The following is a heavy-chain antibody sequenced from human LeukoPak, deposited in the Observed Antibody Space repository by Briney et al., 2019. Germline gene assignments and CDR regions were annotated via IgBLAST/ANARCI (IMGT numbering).Heavy chain of an antibody. V-gene: IGHV4-4*07. D-gene: IGHD3-22*01. CDR1: GGSISSYY. CDR2: IYTSGST. Sequence: PSETLSLTCTVSGGSISSYYWSWIRQPAGKGLEWIGRIYTSGSTNYNPSLKSRVTISVDTSKNQFSLKLSSVTAADTAVYYCARDLDDYYDSSEHWFDPWGQGTLVTVSS. J-gene: IGHJ5*02. CDR3: ARDLDDYYDSSEHWFDP.